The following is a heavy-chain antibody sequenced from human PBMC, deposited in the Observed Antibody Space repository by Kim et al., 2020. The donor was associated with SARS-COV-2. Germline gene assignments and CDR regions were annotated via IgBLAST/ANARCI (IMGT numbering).Heavy chain of an antibody. Sequence: GGSLRLSCAASGFTFDDYAMHWVRQAPGKGLEWVSGISWNSGSIGSADSVKGRFTISSDNAKNSLYLQMNSLRAEDTALYYCAKDNMGYIAAADSWGQGTLVTVSS. J-gene: IGHJ5*02. CDR1: GFTFDDYA. D-gene: IGHD6-13*01. V-gene: IGHV3-9*01. CDR3: AKDNMGYIAAADS. CDR2: ISWNSGSI.